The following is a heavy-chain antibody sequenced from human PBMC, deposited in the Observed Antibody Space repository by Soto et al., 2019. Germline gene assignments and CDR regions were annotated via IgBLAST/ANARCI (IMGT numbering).Heavy chain of an antibody. CDR1: GGTFGSDA. CDR3: ARDRTESGYYTNGLDP. Sequence: SVKVSCKASGGTFGSDAITWVRQAPGQGLEWVGRIIPIFGTTNYAQNLQGRVTISADKSTLTSYMELHSLTSDDTALYYCARDRTESGYYTNGLDPWGQGTQVTVSS. J-gene: IGHJ5*02. CDR2: IIPIFGTT. D-gene: IGHD3-22*01. V-gene: IGHV1-69*06.